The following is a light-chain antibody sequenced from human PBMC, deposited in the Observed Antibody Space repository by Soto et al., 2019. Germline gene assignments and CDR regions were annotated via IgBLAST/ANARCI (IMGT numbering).Light chain of an antibody. CDR2: DAS. V-gene: IGKV3-11*01. J-gene: IGKJ2*01. Sequence: EIVLTQSPDTLSLSPGEGATLSCRASHDVSVSLVWYRQRPGQSPRLLIHDASNRASGISARFSGSGSGTDFTLTIGSLEPEVSALYYCQQRASWPYTSGQGTK. CDR3: QQRASWPYT. CDR1: HDVSVS.